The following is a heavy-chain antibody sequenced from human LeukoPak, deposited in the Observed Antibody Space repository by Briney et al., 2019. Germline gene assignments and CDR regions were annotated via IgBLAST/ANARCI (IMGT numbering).Heavy chain of an antibody. D-gene: IGHD6-6*01. CDR3: GKDRLAARLNDY. CDR1: GFSFSAYA. V-gene: IGHV3-23*01. CDR2: ISGSGGLT. Sequence: GGSLRLSCAASGFSFSAYAMSWVRQAPGKGLEWVSAISGSGGLTYYADSVKGRFTISRDNSKHTVFLQMNSLRADDTAVYYCGKDRLAARLNDYRGQGTLVTVSS. J-gene: IGHJ4*02.